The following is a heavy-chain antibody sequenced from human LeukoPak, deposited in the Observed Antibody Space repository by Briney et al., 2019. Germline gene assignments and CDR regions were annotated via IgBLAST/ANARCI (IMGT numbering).Heavy chain of an antibody. CDR3: AKLLSAIVVVTAIGDY. CDR1: GFTFSSYG. Sequence: GGSLRLSCAASGFTFSSYGMHWVRQAPGKGLEWVAVISYDGSNKYYADSVKGRFTIFRDNSENTLYLQMNSLRAEDTAVYYCAKLLSAIVVVTAIGDYWGQGTLVTVSS. V-gene: IGHV3-30*18. CDR2: ISYDGSNK. D-gene: IGHD2-21*02. J-gene: IGHJ4*02.